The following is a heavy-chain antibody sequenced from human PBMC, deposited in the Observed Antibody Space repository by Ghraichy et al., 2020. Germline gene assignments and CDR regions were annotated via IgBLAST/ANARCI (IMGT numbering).Heavy chain of an antibody. CDR3: ARDSPQVLIWTTQPAHASYAIDY. Sequence: GGSLRLSCAASGFTFSSYSMNWVRQAPGKGLEWVSSISSSSSYIYYADSVKGRFTISRDNAKNSLYLQMNSLRAEDTAVYYCARDSPQVLIWTTQPAHASYAIDYWGQGTLVTVSS. CDR1: GFTFSSYS. D-gene: IGHD4/OR15-4a*01. J-gene: IGHJ4*02. CDR2: ISSSSSYI. V-gene: IGHV3-21*04.